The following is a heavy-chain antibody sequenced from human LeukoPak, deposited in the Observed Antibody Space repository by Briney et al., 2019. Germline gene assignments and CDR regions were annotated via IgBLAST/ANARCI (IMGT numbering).Heavy chain of an antibody. Sequence: SVKVSCKASGFTFTSSAMQWVRQARGQRLEWIGWIAVGSGNTNYAQKFQERVTITRDMSTSTAYMELSSLRSEDTAVYYCAAVGVGATRVGDYWGQGTLVTVSS. CDR2: IAVGSGNT. CDR1: GFTFTSSA. J-gene: IGHJ4*02. D-gene: IGHD1-26*01. V-gene: IGHV1-58*02. CDR3: AAVGVGATRVGDY.